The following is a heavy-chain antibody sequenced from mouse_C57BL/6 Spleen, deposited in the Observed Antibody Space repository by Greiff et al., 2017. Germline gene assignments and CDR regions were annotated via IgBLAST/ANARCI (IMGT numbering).Heavy chain of an antibody. Sequence: VQLQQPGAELVKPGASVKLSCKASGYTFTSYWMHWVKQRPGRGLEWIGRIDPNSGGTKYNEKFKSKATLTVDKPSSTAYMQLSILTSEDSAVYYCGRGDSNYGGYYAMDYWGQGTSVTVSS. V-gene: IGHV1-72*01. D-gene: IGHD2-5*01. CDR1: GYTFTSYW. CDR3: GRGDSNYGGYYAMDY. CDR2: IDPNSGGT. J-gene: IGHJ4*01.